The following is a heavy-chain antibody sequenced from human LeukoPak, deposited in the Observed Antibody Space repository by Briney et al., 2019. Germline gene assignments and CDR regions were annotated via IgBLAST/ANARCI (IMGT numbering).Heavy chain of an antibody. V-gene: IGHV3-48*02. CDR2: ISSSSSNM. D-gene: IGHD3-10*01. CDR3: ARGGSGSYYVY. J-gene: IGHJ4*02. Sequence: GGSLRLSCAASGFTFSSYKMNWVRQAPGKGLEWVSYISSSSSNMYYADSVKGRFTISRDNARNSLYLQMSSLRDEDTAVYYCARGGSGSYYVYWGQGTLVTVSS. CDR1: GFTFSSYK.